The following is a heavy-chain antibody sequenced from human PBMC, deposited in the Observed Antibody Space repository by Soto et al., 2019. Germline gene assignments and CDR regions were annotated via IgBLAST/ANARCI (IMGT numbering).Heavy chain of an antibody. J-gene: IGHJ4*02. D-gene: IGHD1-1*01. Sequence: QVQLQESGPGLLKPSETLSLTCTISGGSVSTYQWNWIRQPPGKELEWIGLTSYSGNTNYNPSLKSRVAMAVDTSTNQFSLTLSSVTAADTAVYYCARDGMGPFHYWGQGTLVTVSS. CDR1: GGSVSTYQ. CDR2: TSYSGNT. V-gene: IGHV4-59*02. CDR3: ARDGMGPFHY.